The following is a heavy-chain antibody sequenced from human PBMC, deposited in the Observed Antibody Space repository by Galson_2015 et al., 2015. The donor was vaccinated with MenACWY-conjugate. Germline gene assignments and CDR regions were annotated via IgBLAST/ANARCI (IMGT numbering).Heavy chain of an antibody. D-gene: IGHD4-17*01. J-gene: IGHJ4*02. Sequence: SLRLSCAASGFTFSSYGMHWVRQAPGKGLEWVAVISYDGSNKYYADSVKGRFTISRDNSKNTLYLRMNSLRAEDTAVYYCAKAHDYGDGDYYFDYWGQGTLVTVSS. V-gene: IGHV3-30*18. CDR2: ISYDGSNK. CDR3: AKAHDYGDGDYYFDY. CDR1: GFTFSSYG.